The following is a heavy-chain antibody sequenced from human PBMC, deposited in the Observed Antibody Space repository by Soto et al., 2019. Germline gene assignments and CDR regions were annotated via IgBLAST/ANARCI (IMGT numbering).Heavy chain of an antibody. J-gene: IGHJ4*02. Sequence: GGSLRLSCAASGFTFSSYWMSWVRQAPGKGLEWVANIKQDGSEKYYVDSVKGRFTISRDNAKNSLYRQMNSLGAEDTAGYYGARGQGGSCYFDYWGQGTLVTVSS. D-gene: IGHD3-16*01. CDR3: ARGQGGSCYFDY. CDR1: GFTFSSYW. CDR2: IKQDGSEK. V-gene: IGHV3-7*01.